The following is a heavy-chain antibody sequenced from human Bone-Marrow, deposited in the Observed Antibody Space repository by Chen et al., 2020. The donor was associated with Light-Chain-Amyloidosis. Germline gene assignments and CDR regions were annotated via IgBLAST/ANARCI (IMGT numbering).Heavy chain of an antibody. D-gene: IGHD2-2*01. CDR1: GFPFSNYA. V-gene: IGHV3-23*04. CDR2: ARGGDGPT. J-gene: IGHJ4*02. CDR3: AKDRCTSISCSDFDY. Sequence: VQSVDSGGGLVPPRGSLRFPCVGSGFPFSNYAMTWVRQAPGKGLEWVSVARGGDGPTYYAGSVRGRFTIYRDNSKNTLYRQMNSLRAEDTAVYYCAKDRCTSISCSDFDYWGQGTLVTVAS.